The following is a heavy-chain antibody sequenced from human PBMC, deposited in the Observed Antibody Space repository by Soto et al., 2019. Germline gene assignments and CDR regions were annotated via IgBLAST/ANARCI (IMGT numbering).Heavy chain of an antibody. V-gene: IGHV3-30*18. CDR1: GFTFSSYG. Sequence: QVQLVESGGGVVQPGRSLRLSCAASGFTFSSYGMHWVRQAPGKGLEWVAVISYDGSNKYYADSVKGRFTISRDNSKNTLYLQMNSLRAEDTAVYYCAKDLGYCSSTSCPYYYYYGMDVWGQGTTVTVSS. J-gene: IGHJ6*02. CDR3: AKDLGYCSSTSCPYYYYYGMDV. D-gene: IGHD2-2*01. CDR2: ISYDGSNK.